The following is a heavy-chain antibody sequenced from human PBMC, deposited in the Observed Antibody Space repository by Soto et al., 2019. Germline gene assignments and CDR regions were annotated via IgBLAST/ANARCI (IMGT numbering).Heavy chain of an antibody. CDR2: IIPIFGSP. V-gene: IGHV1-69*13. J-gene: IGHJ6*02. CDR3: ARGKTAGALLSDMDV. Sequence: LVQVSFQASRGIVRTCVINWVRQAPAQGLECMGGIIPIFGSPNYAQRLHGRVTITADESTSTVYMEMSSLRSEDTAMYYCARGKTAGALLSDMDVWGQGTTVTFSS. D-gene: IGHD2-21*02. CDR1: RGIVRTCV.